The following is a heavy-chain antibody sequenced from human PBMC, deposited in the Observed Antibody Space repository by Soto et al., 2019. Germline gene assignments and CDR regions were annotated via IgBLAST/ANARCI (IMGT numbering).Heavy chain of an antibody. J-gene: IGHJ4*02. CDR2: ISYDGSNK. V-gene: IGHV3-30*03. Sequence: QVQLVESGGGVVQPGRSLRLSCAASGFTFSSYGMHWVRQAPGKGLEWVAVISYDGSNKYYADSVKGRFTISRDNSKNTLYLQMNSLRAEDTAVYYCATDLGYCGGDCYPDYWGQGTLVTVSS. D-gene: IGHD2-21*02. CDR3: ATDLGYCGGDCYPDY. CDR1: GFTFSSYG.